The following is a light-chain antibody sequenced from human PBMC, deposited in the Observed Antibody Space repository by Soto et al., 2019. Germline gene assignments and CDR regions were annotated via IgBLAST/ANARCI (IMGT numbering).Light chain of an antibody. CDR2: AAS. CDR1: QSISNY. J-gene: IGKJ4*01. Sequence: DMEMTQSPSSLSASVGDRVTITCRASQSISNYLNWYQHKPGKVPKLLIYAASSLQSGVPTRFSGSGSGTHFTLTLNSLQPEDFATYYCQQSYGTPLTFGGGTKIEIK. V-gene: IGKV1-39*01. CDR3: QQSYGTPLT.